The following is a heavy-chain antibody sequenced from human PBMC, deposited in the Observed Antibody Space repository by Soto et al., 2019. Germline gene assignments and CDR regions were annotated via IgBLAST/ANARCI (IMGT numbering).Heavy chain of an antibody. D-gene: IGHD3-10*01. CDR3: ARFGSGSYYKRYYFDY. CDR1: GGSISSTDYY. V-gene: IGHV4-39*07. Sequence: SETLSLTCTVSGGSISSTDYYWDWIRQPPGKGLEWIGDINYSGSTNYNPSLRSRVTISVDTSKNQFSLKLSSVTAADTAVYYCARFGSGSYYKRYYFDYWGQGTLVTVSS. CDR2: INYSGST. J-gene: IGHJ4*02.